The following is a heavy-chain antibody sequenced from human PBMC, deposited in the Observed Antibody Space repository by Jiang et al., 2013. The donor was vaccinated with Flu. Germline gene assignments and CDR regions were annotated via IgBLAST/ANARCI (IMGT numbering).Heavy chain of an antibody. V-gene: IGHV3-53*01. CDR3: ARGGYYYVSGGYGMDV. CDR2: IYSGGAT. Sequence: VQLLESGGGLIQPGGSLTLSCAASGFSVRSNFMTWVRQAPGKGLEWVSIIYSGGATDYADSVKGRFTISRDSSKNTVFLQMNSLKVEDTAVYYCARGGYYYVSGGYGMDVWGQGTTVTVSS. D-gene: IGHD3-10*01. J-gene: IGHJ6*02. CDR1: GFSVRSNF.